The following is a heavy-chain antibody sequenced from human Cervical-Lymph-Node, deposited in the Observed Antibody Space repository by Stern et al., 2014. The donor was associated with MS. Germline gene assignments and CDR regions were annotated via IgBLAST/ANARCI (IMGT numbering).Heavy chain of an antibody. CDR1: GYRFSTFY. J-gene: IGHJ4*02. V-gene: IGHV1-2*06. CDR3: ARIYCSGDECYHSFDT. Sequence: QVQLVQSGAEVKKPGASVKVSCKASGYRFSTFYLHWLRQAPGQGLQWIGRIDPGRGATNSSQTFQGRLTRTRDRSITTAYLELSGLRSDDTAVYYCARIYCSGDECYHSFDTWGQGTLVTVSS. CDR2: IDPGRGAT. D-gene: IGHD3-16*02.